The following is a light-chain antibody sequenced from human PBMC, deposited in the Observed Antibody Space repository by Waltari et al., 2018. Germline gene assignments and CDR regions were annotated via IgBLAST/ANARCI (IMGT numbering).Light chain of an antibody. CDR3: CSYAGSSTSSVV. V-gene: IGLV2-23*02. CDR1: NRGVGGYSL. CDR2: GVT. J-gene: IGLJ1*01. Sequence: QSALTQPASVSGSPGQSTTTSCTGSNRGVGGYSLVSGYQQHPGKAPKLLIYGVTKRPSGVSHRFSGSKSGNTASLTISGLQTEDEADYYCCSYAGSSTSSVVFGTGTKVIVL.